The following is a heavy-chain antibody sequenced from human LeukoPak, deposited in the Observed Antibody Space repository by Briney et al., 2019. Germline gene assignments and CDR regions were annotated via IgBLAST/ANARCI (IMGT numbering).Heavy chain of an antibody. CDR1: GYTFTGYY. V-gene: IGHV1-2*02. CDR3: ARDFGLWFGELLYAFDI. J-gene: IGHJ3*02. CDR2: INPNSGGI. D-gene: IGHD3-10*01. Sequence: ASVKVSCKASGYTFTGYYMHWVRQAPGQGLEWMGWINPNSGGINYAQKFQGRVTMTRDTSISTAYMELSRLRSDDTAVYYCARDFGLWFGELLYAFDIWGQGTMVTVSS.